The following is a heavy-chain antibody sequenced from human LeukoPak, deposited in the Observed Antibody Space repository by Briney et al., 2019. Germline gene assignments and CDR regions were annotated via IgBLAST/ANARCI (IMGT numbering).Heavy chain of an antibody. Sequence: ASVKVSCKASGYTFTGYYMHWVRQAPGQGLEWMGWINPNSGGTNYAQKFQGRVTMTRDTSISTAYMELSRLRSDDTAVYHCARDPHYYDSSGNYYYYGMDVWGQGTTVTVSS. CDR3: ARDPHYYDSSGNYYYYGMDV. V-gene: IGHV1-2*02. J-gene: IGHJ6*02. CDR2: INPNSGGT. CDR1: GYTFTGYY. D-gene: IGHD3-22*01.